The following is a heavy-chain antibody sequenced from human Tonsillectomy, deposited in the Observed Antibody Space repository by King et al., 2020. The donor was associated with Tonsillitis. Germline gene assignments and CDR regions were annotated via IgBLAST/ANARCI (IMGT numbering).Heavy chain of an antibody. V-gene: IGHV4-61*02. Sequence: QVQLQESGPGLVKPSQTLSLTCTVSGGSISSGSYYWSWIRQPAGKGLEWIGRIYTSGSTNCNPSLKSRVTISVDTSKNQFSLKLRSVTAADTAVYYCARHQVEKATISAFDIWGQGTMVTVSS. D-gene: IGHD5-24*01. J-gene: IGHJ3*02. CDR1: GGSISSGSYY. CDR2: IYTSGST. CDR3: ARHQVEKATISAFDI.